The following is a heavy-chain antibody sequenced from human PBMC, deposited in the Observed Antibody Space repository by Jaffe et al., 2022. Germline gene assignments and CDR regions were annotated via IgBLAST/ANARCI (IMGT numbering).Heavy chain of an antibody. V-gene: IGHV4-61*02. CDR1: GGSISSGSYY. CDR2: IYTSGST. Sequence: QVQLQESGPGLVKPSQTLSLTCTVSGGSISSGSYYWSWIRQPAGKGLEWIGRIYTSGSTNYNPSLKSRVTISVDTSKNQFSLKLSSVTAADTAVYYCARDIEYYYDSSGFDYWGQGTLVTVSS. CDR3: ARDIEYYYDSSGFDY. J-gene: IGHJ4*02. D-gene: IGHD3-22*01.